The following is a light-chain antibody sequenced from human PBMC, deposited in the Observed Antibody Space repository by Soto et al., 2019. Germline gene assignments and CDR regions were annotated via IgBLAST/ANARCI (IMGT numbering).Light chain of an antibody. CDR1: NSRSGSNY. CDR3: AKWDVSLRVYV. CDR2: RND. J-gene: IGLJ1*01. Sequence: QSALPQPPSASRTPGQRVTISCSTSNSRSGSNYVYWYQQLPGAAPKLLIYRNDQRPSGVPDRFSGSKSGTSASLAISWRWSEDECYYFCAKWDVSLRVYVFGSGTKVTVL. V-gene: IGLV1-47*03.